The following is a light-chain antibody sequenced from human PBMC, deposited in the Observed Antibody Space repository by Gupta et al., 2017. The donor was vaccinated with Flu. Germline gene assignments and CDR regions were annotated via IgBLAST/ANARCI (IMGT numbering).Light chain of an antibody. CDR2: GAS. CDR3: QQYKSWPPT. Sequence: PATLPVSPGEGATLVCRASQSVTTSLAWYQQKPLLAPRLLIYGASTRATGIPARFSGSGSGTEFTLTVTILLSEDFAVYYCQQYKSWPPTFGGGTKVEIK. V-gene: IGKV3-15*01. CDR1: QSVTTS. J-gene: IGKJ4*01.